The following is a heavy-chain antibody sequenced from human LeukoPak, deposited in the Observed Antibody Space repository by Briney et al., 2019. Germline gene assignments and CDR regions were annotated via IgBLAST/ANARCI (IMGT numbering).Heavy chain of an antibody. V-gene: IGHV3-23*01. CDR1: GFTFSSYA. Sequence: PGGSLRLSCAASGFTFSSYAMSWVRQAPGKGLEWVSSISSSGANTYYADSVKGRFTISRDNSKNTLYLQLSSLRAEDTAVYYCAKQAYDSPRTDFDYWGQGTLVTVSS. CDR2: ISSSGANT. CDR3: AKQAYDSPRTDFDY. D-gene: IGHD3-22*01. J-gene: IGHJ4*02.